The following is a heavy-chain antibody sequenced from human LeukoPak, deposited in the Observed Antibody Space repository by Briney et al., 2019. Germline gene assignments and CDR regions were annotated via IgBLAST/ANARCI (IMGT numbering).Heavy chain of an antibody. CDR1: GGSISSSSYY. CDR3: ARRGYYDSSGYYSGYY. J-gene: IGHJ4*02. CDR2: IYYSGST. Sequence: SETLSLTCTVSGGSISSSSYYWGWIRQPPGKGLEWLGRIYYSGSTYYNPSLKSRVTISVDTSKNQFSLKLSSVTAADTAVYYCARRGYYDSSGYYSGYYWGQGTLVTVSS. V-gene: IGHV4-39*01. D-gene: IGHD3-22*01.